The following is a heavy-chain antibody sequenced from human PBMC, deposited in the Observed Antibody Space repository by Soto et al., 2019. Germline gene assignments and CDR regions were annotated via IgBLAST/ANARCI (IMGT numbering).Heavy chain of an antibody. CDR1: GFTVSSNY. CDR2: IYSGGST. V-gene: IGHV3-53*01. Sequence: PGESLKISCAASGFTVSSNYMSWVRQAPGKGLEWVSLIYSGGSTYYADSVKGRFTISRDNSKNTLYLQMNSLRDEDTAVYYCARDYPTFDIWGQGTMVTVSS. CDR3: ARDYPTFDI. J-gene: IGHJ3*02.